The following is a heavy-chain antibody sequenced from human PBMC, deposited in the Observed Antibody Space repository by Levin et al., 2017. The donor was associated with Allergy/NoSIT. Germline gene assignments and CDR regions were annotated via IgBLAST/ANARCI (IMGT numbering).Heavy chain of an antibody. CDR2: ISGSGGST. J-gene: IGHJ6*02. Sequence: GGSLRLSCAASGLTFSSYAMSWVRQAPGKGLEWVSGISGSGGSTYYADSVKGRFTISRDNSKNTLYLQMNSLRVEDTAIYYCAKGDFWSYGLDVWGQGTTVTVSS. CDR1: GLTFSSYA. D-gene: IGHD3-3*01. V-gene: IGHV3-23*01. CDR3: AKGDFWSYGLDV.